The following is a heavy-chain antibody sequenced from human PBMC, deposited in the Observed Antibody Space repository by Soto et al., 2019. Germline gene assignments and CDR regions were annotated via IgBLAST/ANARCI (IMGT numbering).Heavy chain of an antibody. CDR1: GYTFTSYG. CDR3: ARAGKYYYGSGSPYYSGMDV. J-gene: IGHJ6*02. CDR2: ISVYNGNT. Sequence: QVQLVQSGAEVKKPGASVKVSCKASGYTFTSYGVSWVRQAPGQGLEWMGWISVYNGNTNYAQKLQGRVTMTTDTSTSTAYMELRSLRSDDTAVYYCARAGKYYYGSGSPYYSGMDVWGQGITVTVSS. D-gene: IGHD3-10*01. V-gene: IGHV1-18*04.